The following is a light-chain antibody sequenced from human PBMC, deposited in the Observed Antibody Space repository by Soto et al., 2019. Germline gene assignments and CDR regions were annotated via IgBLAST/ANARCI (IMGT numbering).Light chain of an antibody. Sequence: QSALTQPASVSGSPGQSITISCTGTSSDVGAYNHVSWYQHHPGKAPKLMIYEVNNRPSGVSNRFSGSKSGYTASLTISGLQAEDEADYYCCSYTSSSTVVFGGGTKVTVL. CDR3: CSYTSSSTVV. V-gene: IGLV2-14*01. CDR1: SSDVGAYNH. CDR2: EVN. J-gene: IGLJ2*01.